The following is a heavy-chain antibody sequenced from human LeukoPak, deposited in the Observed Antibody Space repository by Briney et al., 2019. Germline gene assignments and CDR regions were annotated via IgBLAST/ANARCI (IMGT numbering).Heavy chain of an antibody. V-gene: IGHV3-21*01. CDR1: GFTFSSYS. J-gene: IGHJ4*02. CDR2: ISSSSSYI. CDR3: ARADWAHSGSYSLWQKFDY. D-gene: IGHD1-26*01. Sequence: GGSLRLSCAASGFTFSSYSMNWVRQAPGKGLEWVSSISSSSSYIYYADSVKGRFTISRDNAKNSLYLQMNSLRAEDTAVYYCARADWAHSGSYSLWQKFDYWGQGTLVTVSS.